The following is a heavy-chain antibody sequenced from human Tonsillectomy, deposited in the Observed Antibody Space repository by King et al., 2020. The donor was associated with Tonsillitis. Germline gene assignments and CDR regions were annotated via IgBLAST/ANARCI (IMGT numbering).Heavy chain of an antibody. J-gene: IGHJ4*02. D-gene: IGHD6-19*01. Sequence: VQLVESGGGLVQPGRSLRLSCAASGFTFDDYAMHWVRQAPGKGLEWVSGISWNSVSIGYADSVKGRFTISRDNAKNSLYLQMNSLRAEDTALYYCAKDRAKYSSGWYYFDYWGQGTLVTVSS. CDR2: ISWNSVSI. CDR1: GFTFDDYA. CDR3: AKDRAKYSSGWYYFDY. V-gene: IGHV3-9*01.